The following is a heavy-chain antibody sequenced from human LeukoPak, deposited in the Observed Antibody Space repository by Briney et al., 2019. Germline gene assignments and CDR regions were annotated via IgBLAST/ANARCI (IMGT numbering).Heavy chain of an antibody. CDR1: GFTFSSYA. V-gene: IGHV3-30*04. CDR3: ARGDSSGSLGY. CDR2: ISYDGSNK. D-gene: IGHD3-22*01. J-gene: IGHJ4*02. Sequence: GGSLRLSCAASGFTFSSYAMHWVRQAPGKGLEWVAVISYDGSNKYYADSVKGRFTISRDNSKNTLYLQMNSLRAEDTAVYYCARGDSSGSLGYWGQGTLVTVSS.